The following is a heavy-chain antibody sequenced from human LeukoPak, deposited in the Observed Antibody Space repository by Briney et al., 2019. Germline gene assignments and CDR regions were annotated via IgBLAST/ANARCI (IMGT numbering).Heavy chain of an antibody. D-gene: IGHD3-22*01. J-gene: IGHJ5*02. CDR2: INAGNGNT. CDR3: ARFTMTRGWFDP. Sequence: ASVKVSCKASGYTFTTYAMHRVRQAPGQRLEWMGWINAGNGNTKYSQKFQGRVIITRDTSASKAYMELRSLRSEDTAIYYCARFTMTRGWFDPWGQGTLVIVSS. V-gene: IGHV1-3*01. CDR1: GYTFTTYA.